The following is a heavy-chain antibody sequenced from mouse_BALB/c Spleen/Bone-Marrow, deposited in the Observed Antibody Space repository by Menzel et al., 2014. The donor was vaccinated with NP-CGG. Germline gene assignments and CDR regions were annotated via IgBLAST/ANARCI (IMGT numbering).Heavy chain of an antibody. J-gene: IGHJ1*01. CDR1: SYSITSDYA. V-gene: IGHV3-2*02. D-gene: IGHD1-1*01. CDR3: ARWTTVVAKDWYFDV. CDR2: ISYSGST. Sequence: EVKLMESGPGLVKPSQSLSLTCTVTSYSITSDYAWNWIRQFPGNQLEWMGYISYSGSTSYNPSLKSRISIARDTSKNQFFLQSNSVTTEDTATYFCARWTTVVAKDWYFDVWGAGTTVTVSS.